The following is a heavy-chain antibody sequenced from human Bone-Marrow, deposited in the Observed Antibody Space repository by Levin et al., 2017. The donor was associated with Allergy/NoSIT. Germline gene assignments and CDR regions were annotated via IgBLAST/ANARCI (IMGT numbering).Heavy chain of an antibody. CDR2: ISGYNANT. Sequence: GESLKISCKTSGYTFTHYAITWVRQAPGQGLEWMGWISGYNANTNYAQKLQGRVAMTTDTSTSTAYMELRSLRSDDTAVYYCARTGVVKWELQRWGQGTLVTVSS. CDR1: GYTFTHYA. CDR3: ARTGVVKWELQR. J-gene: IGHJ4*02. V-gene: IGHV1-18*01. D-gene: IGHD1-26*01.